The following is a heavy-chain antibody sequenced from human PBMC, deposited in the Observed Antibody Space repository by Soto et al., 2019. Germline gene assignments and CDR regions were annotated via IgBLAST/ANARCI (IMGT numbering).Heavy chain of an antibody. CDR1: GGSFSGYY. CDR2: INHSGST. J-gene: IGHJ5*02. D-gene: IGHD5-18*01. Sequence: QVQLQQWGAGLLKPSETLSLTCAVYGGSFSGYYWSWIRQPPGKGLEWTGEINHSGSTNYNPSLKSRVTISVDTSKNQFCLKLSAVTAAVTAVYYCARGTDTAMVTGWFDPWGQGTLVTVSS. V-gene: IGHV4-34*01. CDR3: ARGTDTAMVTGWFDP.